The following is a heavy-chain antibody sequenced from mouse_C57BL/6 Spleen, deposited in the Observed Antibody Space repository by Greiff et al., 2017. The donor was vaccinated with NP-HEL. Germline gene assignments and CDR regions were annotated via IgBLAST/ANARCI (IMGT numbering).Heavy chain of an antibody. D-gene: IGHD1-1*01. CDR2: ISDGGSYT. CDR3: ARAGYYGSRFYWYFDV. Sequence: EVKVVESGGGLVKPGGSLKLSCAASGFTFSSYAMSWVRQTPEKRLEWVATISDGGSYTYYPDNVKGRFTISRDNAKNTLYLQMSHLKSEDTAMYYCARAGYYGSRFYWYFDVWGTGTTVTVSS. CDR1: GFTFSSYA. J-gene: IGHJ1*03. V-gene: IGHV5-4*03.